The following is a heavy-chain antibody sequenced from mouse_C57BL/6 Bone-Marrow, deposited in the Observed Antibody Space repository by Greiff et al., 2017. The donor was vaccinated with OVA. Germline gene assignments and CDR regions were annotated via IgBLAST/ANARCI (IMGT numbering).Heavy chain of an antibody. D-gene: IGHD2-5*01. V-gene: IGHV1-4*01. CDR1: GYTFTSYS. CDR3: AREVSNWFAY. J-gene: IGHJ3*01. CDR2: INPRSGYT. Sequence: QVQLQQSGADLVRPGASVKMSCKASGYTFTSYSMHWVKQRPGQGLEWIGYINPRSGYTKYNQKFKDKATLTADKSSSTAYMQQISLTSEDSAVYYCAREVSNWFAYWGQGTLVTVSA.